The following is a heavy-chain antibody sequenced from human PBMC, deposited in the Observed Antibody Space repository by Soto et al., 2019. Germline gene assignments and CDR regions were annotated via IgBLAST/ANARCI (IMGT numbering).Heavy chain of an antibody. CDR1: GGTFSSYA. CDR2: IIPIFGTA. J-gene: IGHJ4*02. V-gene: IGHV1-69*01. D-gene: IGHD6-19*01. Sequence: QVQLVQSGAEVKKPGSSVKVSCKASGGTFSSYAISWVRQAPGQGLEWMGGIIPIFGTANYAQKFQGRVTITEDESTRTPYMELGSLRSEDTAVYYCARGVGVAGPTNPHFDYWGQGTLVTVSS. CDR3: ARGVGVAGPTNPHFDY.